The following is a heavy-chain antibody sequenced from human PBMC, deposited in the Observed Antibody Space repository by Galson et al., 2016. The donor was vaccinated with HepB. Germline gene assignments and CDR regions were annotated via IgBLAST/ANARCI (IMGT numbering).Heavy chain of an antibody. V-gene: IGHV6-1*01. CDR2: TYYRSKWYN. Sequence: CAISGDSVSRNSVAWNWIRQSPSRGLEWLGRTYYRSKWYNDYAVSMKSRLSINPDTSKNQFSLQLHSVTPEDTAVYYCARDPGIAVTASVYFDYWGQGTLVTVSS. D-gene: IGHD6-19*01. CDR3: ARDPGIAVTASVYFDY. CDR1: GDSVSRNSVA. J-gene: IGHJ4*02.